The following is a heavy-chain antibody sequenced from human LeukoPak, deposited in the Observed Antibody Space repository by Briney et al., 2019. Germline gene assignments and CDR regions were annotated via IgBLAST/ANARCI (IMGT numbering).Heavy chain of an antibody. Sequence: SETLSLTCAVYGGSFSGYYWSWIRQPPGKGLEWIGYIYYRGTTNCNPSLKSRVTISVDTSKNQFSLKLSSVTAADTAVYYCARHASQGLNKPLDYWGQGTLVTVSS. D-gene: IGHD6-19*01. CDR3: ARHASQGLNKPLDY. V-gene: IGHV4-59*08. CDR2: IYYRGTT. J-gene: IGHJ4*02. CDR1: GGSFSGYY.